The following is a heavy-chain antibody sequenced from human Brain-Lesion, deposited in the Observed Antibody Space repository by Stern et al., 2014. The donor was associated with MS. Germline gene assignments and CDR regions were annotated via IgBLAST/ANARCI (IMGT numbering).Heavy chain of an antibody. D-gene: IGHD3-3*01. Sequence: VQLVESGAEVKKPGASVKVSCKTCGYIFTGYYLPWVRQAPGQGLEWMAWINPNTGGTQDEQMVKGRAIMSRDTSISTAYVELNSLTSDDTAVYYCARDQRGITIFGVVTDYYYLGMDVWGQGTTVTVSS. CDR2: INPNTGGT. V-gene: IGHV1-2*02. CDR1: GYIFTGYY. CDR3: ARDQRGITIFGVVTDYYYLGMDV. J-gene: IGHJ6*02.